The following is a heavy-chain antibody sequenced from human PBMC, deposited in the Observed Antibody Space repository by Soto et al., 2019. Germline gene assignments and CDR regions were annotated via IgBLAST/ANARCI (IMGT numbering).Heavy chain of an antibody. CDR2: INTRGETR. CDR3: ARESGYGSGSSVNHYLDC. V-gene: IGHV3-11*04. CDR1: GFTFSYYY. Sequence: GGSLRLSCAASGFTFSYYYMNWIRQAPGQGLEWLSFINTRGETRYIADSIRGRFTVSRDNAKNSLYLQMDSLRAEDTAVYYCARESGYGSGSSVNHYLDCWGRGTLVTSPQ. J-gene: IGHJ4*01. D-gene: IGHD3-10*01.